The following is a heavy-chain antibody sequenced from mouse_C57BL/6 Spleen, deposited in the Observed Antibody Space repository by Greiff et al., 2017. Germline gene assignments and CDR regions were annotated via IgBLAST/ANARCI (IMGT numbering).Heavy chain of an antibody. CDR2: ISYDGSN. Sequence: EVKLMESGPGLVKPSQSLSLTCSVTGYSITSGYYWNWIRQFPGNKLEWMGYISYDGSNNYNPSLKNRISITRDTSKNQFFLKLNSVTTEDTATYYWAREPDYLDYGGQGTTLTVSA. CDR3: AREPDYLDY. J-gene: IGHJ2*01. CDR1: GYSITSGYY. V-gene: IGHV3-6*01.